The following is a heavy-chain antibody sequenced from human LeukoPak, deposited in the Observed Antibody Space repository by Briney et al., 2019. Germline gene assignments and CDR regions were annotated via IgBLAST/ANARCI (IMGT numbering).Heavy chain of an antibody. J-gene: IGHJ4*02. Sequence: GGSLRLSCAASGFTFRSYGMHWVRQAPGKGLEWVAVISTDGSNKYYGDSVKGRFTISRDNSKNTLYLQMNSLRAEDTAVYYCAKDSSSWSPSFDYWGQGTLVTVSS. V-gene: IGHV3-30*18. D-gene: IGHD6-13*01. CDR2: ISTDGSNK. CDR1: GFTFRSYG. CDR3: AKDSSSWSPSFDY.